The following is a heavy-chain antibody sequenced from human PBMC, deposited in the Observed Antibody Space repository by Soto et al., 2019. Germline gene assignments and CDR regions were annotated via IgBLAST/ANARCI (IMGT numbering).Heavy chain of an antibody. CDR1: GGSFSGYY. CDR2: INHSGST. CDR3: AREYSSSSPWFDP. J-gene: IGHJ5*02. Sequence: SETLSLTCAVYGGSFSGYYWSWIRQPPGKGLEWIGEINHSGSTNYNPSLKSRVTISVDTSKNQFSLKLSSVTAADTAVYYCAREYSSSSPWFDPWGQGTLVTVSS. D-gene: IGHD6-6*01. V-gene: IGHV4-34*01.